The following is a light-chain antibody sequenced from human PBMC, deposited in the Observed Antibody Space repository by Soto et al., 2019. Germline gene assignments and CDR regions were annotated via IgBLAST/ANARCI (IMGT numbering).Light chain of an antibody. J-gene: IGKJ3*01. V-gene: IGKV3-20*01. Sequence: EIVLTQSPGTLSLSPGESATLSCKASESVYINSFAWYYQKPGQPPRLLIYGASTRATGIPDRFSGSGSGTDFVLSITRLEVEDSGMYYCQQYGASPFTFCPGTRVDIK. CDR3: QQYGASPFT. CDR1: ESVYINS. CDR2: GAS.